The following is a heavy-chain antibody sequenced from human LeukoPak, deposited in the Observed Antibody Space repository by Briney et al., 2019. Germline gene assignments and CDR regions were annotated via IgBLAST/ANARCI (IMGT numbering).Heavy chain of an antibody. J-gene: IGHJ4*02. V-gene: IGHV3-30*02. CDR1: GFTFSNYG. Sequence: GGSLRLSCAASGFTFSNYGMHWVRQAPGKGLEWVTFIRYDGSNKYYADSVKGRFTISRDNTKNTLYLQMNTLRAEDTAVYYCVAAGTFDYWGQGALVTVSS. CDR2: IRYDGSNK. CDR3: VAAGTFDY. D-gene: IGHD6-13*01.